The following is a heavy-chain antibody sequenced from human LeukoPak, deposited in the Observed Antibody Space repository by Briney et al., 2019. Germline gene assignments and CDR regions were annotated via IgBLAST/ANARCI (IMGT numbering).Heavy chain of an antibody. Sequence: PSETLSLTCTVSGGSISWIRQPAGKGLEWIGHIYTSGSTNYNPSLKSRVTMSVDTSKNQFSLNLSSVTAADTAVYYCARASLVAGTSAKYFQHWGQGTLVTVSS. J-gene: IGHJ1*01. CDR3: ARASLVAGTSAKYFQH. D-gene: IGHD6-19*01. CDR1: GGSI. V-gene: IGHV4-4*07. CDR2: IYTSGST.